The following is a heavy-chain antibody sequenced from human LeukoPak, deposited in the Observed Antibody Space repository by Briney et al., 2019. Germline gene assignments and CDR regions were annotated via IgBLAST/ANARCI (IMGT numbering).Heavy chain of an antibody. D-gene: IGHD2-21*02. J-gene: IGHJ4*02. V-gene: IGHV1-46*01. CDR2: INPSGDST. CDR1: GYTFTSYD. Sequence: ASVKVSCKASGYTFTSYDMHWVRQAPGQGLEWMGIINPSGDSTSYAQKFQGRVTMTRDTSTSTVYMELSSLRSEDTAVYYCASVLYCGADCYSGRYFFDYWGQGTLVTVSA. CDR3: ASVLYCGADCYSGRYFFDY.